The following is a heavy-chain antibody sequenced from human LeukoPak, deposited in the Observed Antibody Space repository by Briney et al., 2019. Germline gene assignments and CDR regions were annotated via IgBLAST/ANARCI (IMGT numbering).Heavy chain of an antibody. CDR2: INPNSGGT. Sequence: ASVKVSCKASGYTFTGYYMHWVRQAPGQGLEWMGWINPNSGGTNYAHKFQGRVTMTRDTSISTAYMELSRLRSDDTAVYYCARGGSGYLLDYWGQGTLVTVSS. CDR1: GYTFTGYY. V-gene: IGHV1-2*07. D-gene: IGHD5-12*01. CDR3: ARGGSGYLLDY. J-gene: IGHJ4*02.